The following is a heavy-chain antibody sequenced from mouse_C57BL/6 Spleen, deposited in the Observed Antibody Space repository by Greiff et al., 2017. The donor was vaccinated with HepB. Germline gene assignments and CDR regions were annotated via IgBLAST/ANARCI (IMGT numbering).Heavy chain of an antibody. CDR2: ISSGSSTI. J-gene: IGHJ3*01. D-gene: IGHD1-1*01. CDR3: EPYYYGSSYGFAY. CDR1: GFTFSDYG. Sequence: DVMLVESGGGLVKPGGSLKLSCAASGFTFSDYGMHWVRQAPEKGLEWVAYISSGSSTIYYADTVKGRFTISRDNAKNTLFLQMTSLRSEDTAMYYCEPYYYGSSYGFAYWGQGTLVTVSA. V-gene: IGHV5-17*01.